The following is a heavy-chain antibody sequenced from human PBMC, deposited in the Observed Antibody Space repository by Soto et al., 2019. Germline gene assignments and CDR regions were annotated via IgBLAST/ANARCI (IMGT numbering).Heavy chain of an antibody. CDR1: GYTFTSYY. V-gene: IGHV1-46*03. CDR3: ASSIAGPNPFDY. J-gene: IGHJ4*02. CDR2: INPIGGST. Sequence: ASVKVSCKASGYTFTSYYMHWVRQAPGQGLEWMGIINPIGGSTSYAQKFQGRVTMTRDTSTSTVYMELSSLRSEDTAVYYCASSIAGPNPFDYWGQGTLVTVSS.